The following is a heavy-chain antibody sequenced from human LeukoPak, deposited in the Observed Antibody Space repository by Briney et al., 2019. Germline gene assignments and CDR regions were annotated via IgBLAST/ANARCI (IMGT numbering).Heavy chain of an antibody. CDR3: ARNGYCSGGSCYFHYGMDV. Sequence: ASVKVSCTASGYTFTSYGISWVRQAPGQGLEWMGWISAYNGNTNYAQKLQGRVTMTTDTSTGTAYMELRSLRSDDTAVYYCARNGYCSGGSCYFHYGMDVWGQGTTVTVSS. CDR2: ISAYNGNT. J-gene: IGHJ6*02. CDR1: GYTFTSYG. V-gene: IGHV1-18*01. D-gene: IGHD2-15*01.